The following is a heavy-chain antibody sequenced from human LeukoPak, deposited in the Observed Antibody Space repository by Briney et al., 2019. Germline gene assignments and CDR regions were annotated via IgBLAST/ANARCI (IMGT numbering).Heavy chain of an antibody. CDR2: ISYDGSNK. V-gene: IGHV3-30*18. D-gene: IGHD3-10*01. CDR1: GFTFSSYG. Sequence: QPGGSLRLSCAASGFTFSSYGMHWVRQAPGKGLEWVAVISYDGSNKYYADSVKGRFTIFRDNSKNTLYLQMNSLRAEDTAVYYCAKETVRVFDYWGQGTLVTVSS. J-gene: IGHJ4*02. CDR3: AKETVRVFDY.